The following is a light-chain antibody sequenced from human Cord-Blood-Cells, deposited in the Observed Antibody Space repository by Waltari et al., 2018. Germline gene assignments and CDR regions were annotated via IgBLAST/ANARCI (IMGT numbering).Light chain of an antibody. J-gene: IGKJ5*01. CDR3: QQRSNWPIT. V-gene: IGKV3-11*01. CDR1: QSVSSY. CDR2: DAS. Sequence: EIVLTQSQSTLSLSPGERATLSCRASQSVSSYLAWYQQKPGQAHRLLIYDASNRATGIPARFSGSGSGTDFTLTISSLEPEDFAVYYCQQRSNWPITFGQGTRLEIK.